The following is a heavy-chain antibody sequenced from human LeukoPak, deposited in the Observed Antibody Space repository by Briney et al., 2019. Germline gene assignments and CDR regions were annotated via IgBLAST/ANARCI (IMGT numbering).Heavy chain of an antibody. J-gene: IGHJ6*02. Sequence: SQTLSLTCTVSGGSISSGGYYWSWIRQHPGKGLEWIGYIYYSGSTYYTPSLKSRVTISVDTSKTQFSLKLSSVTAADTAVYYCARDQRPNYYYYGMDVWGQGTTVTVSS. CDR1: GGSISSGGYY. CDR2: IYYSGST. CDR3: ARDQRPNYYYYGMDV. V-gene: IGHV4-31*03.